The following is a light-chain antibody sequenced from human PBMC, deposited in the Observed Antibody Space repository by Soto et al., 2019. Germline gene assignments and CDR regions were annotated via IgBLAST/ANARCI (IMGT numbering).Light chain of an antibody. CDR2: GAS. Sequence: EIVMTQSPATLSVSPGERATRSCRASQSVSSNLAWYQQKLGQAPRLLIYGASTRATGIPARFSGSGSGTEFTLTISSLQSEDFAVYYCQQYNNWLTFGGGTKVEIK. CDR3: QQYNNWLT. CDR1: QSVSSN. J-gene: IGKJ4*01. V-gene: IGKV3-15*01.